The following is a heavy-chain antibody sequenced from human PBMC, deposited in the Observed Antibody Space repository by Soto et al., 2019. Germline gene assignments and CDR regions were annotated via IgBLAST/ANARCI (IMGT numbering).Heavy chain of an antibody. D-gene: IGHD2-21*02. CDR3: TRDGRGLGRLSLFEY. V-gene: IGHV3-53*01. Sequence: GGSLRLSCAASGFNVNSDYMNWVRQTPGKGLEWVASIYSGETTYYTDSVRGRFTISSDKSKNTLYFQLSSLRIEDTAVYYCTRDGRGLGRLSLFEYWGQGVLVTVSS. CDR1: GFNVNSDY. CDR2: IYSGETT. J-gene: IGHJ4*02.